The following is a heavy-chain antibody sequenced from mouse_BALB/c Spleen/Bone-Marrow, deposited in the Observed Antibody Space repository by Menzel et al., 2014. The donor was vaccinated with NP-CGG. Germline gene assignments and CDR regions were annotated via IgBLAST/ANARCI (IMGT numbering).Heavy chain of an antibody. CDR2: IHPNSGNT. J-gene: IGHJ2*01. Sequence: QVQLQQSGSVLVRPGASVRPSCKASGYTFTSSWMHWAKQRPGQGLEWIGEIHPNSGNTNYNEKFKGKATLTVDTSSSTAYVDLSSLTSEDSAVYCCARWGSDYWGQGTTLTVSS. CDR1: GYTFTSSW. D-gene: IGHD3-1*01. CDR3: ARWGSDY. V-gene: IGHV1S130*01.